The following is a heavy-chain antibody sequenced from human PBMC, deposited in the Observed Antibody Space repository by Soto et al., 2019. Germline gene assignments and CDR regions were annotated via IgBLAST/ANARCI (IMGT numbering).Heavy chain of an antibody. J-gene: IGHJ4*02. CDR1: GGSIGSYY. CDR2: IYYSGST. V-gene: IGHV4-59*01. CDR3: AREDSSGGHFDY. Sequence: SETLSLTCTVSGGSIGSYYWSWIRQPPGKGLEWIGYIYYSGSTNYNPSLKSRVTISVDTSKNQFSLKLSSVTAADTAVYYCAREDSSGGHFDYWGQGTLVTVSS. D-gene: IGHD3-22*01.